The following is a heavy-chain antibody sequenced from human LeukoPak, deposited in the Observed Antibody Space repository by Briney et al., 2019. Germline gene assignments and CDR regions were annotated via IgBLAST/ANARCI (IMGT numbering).Heavy chain of an antibody. CDR2: IYYSGST. D-gene: IGHD6-13*01. Sequence: PSQTLSLTCTVSGGSISSGCYYWSWIRQHPGKGLEGFGYIYYSGSTYYNPSLKSRVTISVDTSKNQFSLKLSSVAAADTAVYYCARAAAAGSNWFDPWGQGTLVTVSS. V-gene: IGHV4-31*03. CDR1: GGSISSGCYY. J-gene: IGHJ5*02. CDR3: ARAAAAGSNWFDP.